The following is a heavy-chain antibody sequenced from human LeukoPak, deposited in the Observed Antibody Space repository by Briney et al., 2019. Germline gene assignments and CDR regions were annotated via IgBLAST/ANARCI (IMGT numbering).Heavy chain of an antibody. Sequence: GGSLRLSCAGSGFTFNNYGMSWVRQAPGKGLEWVSIIYSGGSTYYAESVKGRFTISRDTSKNTLYLQMNSLRDEDTAVYYCARVRPEQYFDWLLPFYFDYWGQGTLVTVSS. CDR2: IYSGGST. CDR3: ARVRPEQYFDWLLPFYFDY. V-gene: IGHV3-66*01. CDR1: GFTFNNYG. J-gene: IGHJ4*02. D-gene: IGHD3-9*01.